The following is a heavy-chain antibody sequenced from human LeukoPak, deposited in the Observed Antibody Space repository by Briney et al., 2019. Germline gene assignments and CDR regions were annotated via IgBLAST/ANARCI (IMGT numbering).Heavy chain of an antibody. V-gene: IGHV3-21*04. CDR3: ARDEGV. D-gene: IGHD3-10*01. CDR1: GFTFSSYS. Sequence: GGSLTLSCAASGFTFSSYSMNWVRQAPGKGLEWVSSISRSSTYIHYADSVEGRFTISRDNAKNSVYLQMNSLRVEDSGIYYCARDEGVWGQGTLVTVSS. J-gene: IGHJ4*02. CDR2: ISRSSTYI.